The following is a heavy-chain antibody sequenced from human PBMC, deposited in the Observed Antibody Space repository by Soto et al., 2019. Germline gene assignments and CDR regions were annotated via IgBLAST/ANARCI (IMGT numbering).Heavy chain of an antibody. V-gene: IGHV4-34*01. CDR3: ARGSSSFLNYYSHGMDV. CDR2: INHSGST. CDR1: GGSLSGYY. Sequence: SETLSLTCAVYGGSLSGYYWSWIRQPPGKGLEWIGEINHSGSTNYNPSLKSRVTISVDTSKNQFSLKLSSVTAADTAVYYCARGSSSFLNYYSHGMDVWGQGTTVTVSS. D-gene: IGHD6-13*01. J-gene: IGHJ6*02.